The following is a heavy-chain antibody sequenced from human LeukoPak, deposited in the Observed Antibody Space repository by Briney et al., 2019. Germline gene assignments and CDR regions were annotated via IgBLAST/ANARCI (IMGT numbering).Heavy chain of an antibody. V-gene: IGHV3-23*01. J-gene: IGHJ4*02. CDR3: AKASYCSGGSCYYRD. Sequence: GGSLRLSCAASGFTFSSYAMSWVRQAPGKGLEWVSAISGSGGSTYYADSVKGRFTISRDNSKNTLYLQMNSLRAEDTAVYYCAKASYCSGGSCYYRDWGQGTLVTVSS. CDR2: ISGSGGST. D-gene: IGHD2-15*01. CDR1: GFTFSSYA.